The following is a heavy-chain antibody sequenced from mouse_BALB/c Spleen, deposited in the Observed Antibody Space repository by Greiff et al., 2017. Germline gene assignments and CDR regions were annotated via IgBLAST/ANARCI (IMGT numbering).Heavy chain of an antibody. Sequence: EVHLVESGPELVKPGASVKMSCKASGYTFTSYVMHWVKQKPGQGLEWIGYINPYNDGTKYNEKFKGKATLTSDKSSSTAYMELSSLTSEDSAVYYCARLRPHYYAMDYWGQGTSVTVSS. CDR1: GYTFTSYV. CDR2: INPYNDGT. V-gene: IGHV1-14*01. D-gene: IGHD2-12*01. CDR3: ARLRPHYYAMDY. J-gene: IGHJ4*01.